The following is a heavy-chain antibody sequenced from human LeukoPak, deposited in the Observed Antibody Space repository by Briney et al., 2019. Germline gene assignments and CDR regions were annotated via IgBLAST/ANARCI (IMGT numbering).Heavy chain of an antibody. CDR2: IYYSGST. V-gene: IGHV4-31*03. J-gene: IGHJ4*02. Sequence: SETLSLTCTVSGGSISSGGYYWSWIRQHPGKGLEWIGYIYYSGSTYYNPSLKSRVTISVDTSKNQFSLKLSSVTAADTAVYYCARSIPGPHCGGGGCPPTLTPFDLWGQGTLVTVSS. CDR1: GGSISSGGYY. CDR3: ARSIPGPHCGGGGCPPTLTPFDL. D-gene: IGHD2-15*01.